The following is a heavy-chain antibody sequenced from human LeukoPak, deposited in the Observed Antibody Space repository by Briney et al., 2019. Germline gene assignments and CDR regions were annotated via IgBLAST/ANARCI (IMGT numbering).Heavy chain of an antibody. CDR3: ARTPIAAAGKGYFDY. CDR1: GGSISSRSYY. CDR2: MYYGGNT. V-gene: IGHV4-39*07. D-gene: IGHD6-13*01. Sequence: PSETLSLTCTVSGGSISSRSYYWGWIRQPPGKGLEWIGSMYYGGNTYYKPSLKSRVTMSVDTSKNQFSLKLSSVTAADTAVYYCARTPIAAAGKGYFDYWGQGTLVTVSS. J-gene: IGHJ4*02.